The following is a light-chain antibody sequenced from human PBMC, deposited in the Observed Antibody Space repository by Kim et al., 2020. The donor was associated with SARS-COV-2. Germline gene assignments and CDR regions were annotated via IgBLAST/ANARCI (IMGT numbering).Light chain of an antibody. CDR1: SLRIYY. CDR3: NSRDSSGNHLV. V-gene: IGLV3-19*01. CDR2: GKN. Sequence: ALGQTVRITCQGDSLRIYYASWYQQKPGQATVLVIYGKNNRPSGIPDRFSGSSSGNTASLTITGAQAEDEADYYCNSRDSSGNHLVFGTGTKVTVL. J-gene: IGLJ1*01.